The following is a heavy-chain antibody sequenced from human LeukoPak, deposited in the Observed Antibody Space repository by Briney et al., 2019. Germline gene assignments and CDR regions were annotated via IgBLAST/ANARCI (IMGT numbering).Heavy chain of an antibody. Sequence: GGSLRLSCAASGFTVSSNYMSWVRQAPGKGLEWVSVIYSGGSTYYADSVKGRFTISSDNSKNTLYLQMNSLRAEDTAVYYCARRYYYDSSGYAGDVWGQGTTVTVSS. CDR3: ARRYYYDSSGYAGDV. V-gene: IGHV3-66*01. D-gene: IGHD3-22*01. CDR1: GFTVSSNY. J-gene: IGHJ6*02. CDR2: IYSGGST.